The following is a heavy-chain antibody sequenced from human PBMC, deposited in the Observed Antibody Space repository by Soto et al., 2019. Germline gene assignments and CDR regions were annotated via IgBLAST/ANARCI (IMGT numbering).Heavy chain of an antibody. J-gene: IGHJ3*02. CDR2: IYYSGST. D-gene: IGHD3-9*01. CDR1: GGSISSYY. V-gene: IGHV4-59*01. CDR3: AREATGPEDAFDI. Sequence: SETLSLTCTVSGGSISSYYWSWIRQPPGKGLEWIGYIYYSGSTNYNPSLKSRVTISVDTSKNQFSLKLSSVTAADTAVYYCAREATGPEDAFDIWGQGTMVTVSS.